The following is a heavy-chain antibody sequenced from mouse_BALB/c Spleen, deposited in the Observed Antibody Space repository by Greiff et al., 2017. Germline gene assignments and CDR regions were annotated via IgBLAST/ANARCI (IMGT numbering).Heavy chain of an antibody. J-gene: IGHJ2*01. V-gene: IGHV3-2*02. CDR2: ISYSGST. D-gene: IGHD2-3*01. Sequence: EVMLVESGPGLVKPSQSLSLTCTVTGYSITSDYAWNWIRQFPGNKLEWMGYISYSGSTSYNPSLKSRISITRDTSKNQFFLQLNSVTTEDTATYYCARGGLDYDGGYFDYWGQGTTLTVSS. CDR3: ARGGLDYDGGYFDY. CDR1: GYSITSDYA.